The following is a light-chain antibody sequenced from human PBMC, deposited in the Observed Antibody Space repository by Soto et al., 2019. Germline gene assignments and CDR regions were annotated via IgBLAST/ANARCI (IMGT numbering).Light chain of an antibody. CDR3: CSYVGAYTYV. J-gene: IGLJ1*01. CDR2: DGS. Sequence: QSALTQPASVSGSPGQSITISCSGSISDVGSFGSVSWYQHHPGQVPKLIIYDGSRRPSGVSSRFSASKSGNTASLTITGLQPEAEANSYCCSYVGAYTYVFGTGTKVTVL. V-gene: IGLV2-23*01. CDR1: ISDVGSFGS.